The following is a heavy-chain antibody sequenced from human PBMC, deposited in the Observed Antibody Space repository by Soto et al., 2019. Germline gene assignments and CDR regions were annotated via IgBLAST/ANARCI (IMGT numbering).Heavy chain of an antibody. CDR3: ARDLRGQTGY. D-gene: IGHD4-17*01. Sequence: EVQLVESGGGLVKPGGSLRLSCAASGFTFSSYSMNWVLQAPGKGLEWVSSISSSSSYIYYADSVKGRFTISRDNAKNSLYRQMNSLRAEDTAVYYCARDLRGQTGYGGQGTLVTVSS. CDR2: ISSSSSYI. J-gene: IGHJ4*02. CDR1: GFTFSSYS. V-gene: IGHV3-21*01.